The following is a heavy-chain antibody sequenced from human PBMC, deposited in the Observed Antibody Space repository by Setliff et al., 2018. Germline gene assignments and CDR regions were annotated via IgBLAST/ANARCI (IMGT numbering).Heavy chain of an antibody. CDR2: ISSEGDSI. J-gene: IGHJ4*02. CDR1: GFTFGSDA. Sequence: GGSLRLSCAASGFTFGSDAMTWVRQAPGKGLEWASIISSEGDSIYYADSVKGRFTISRDNSKSTLYLEMNSLRAEDTAVYYCAKCSSWHGHYPHFNYWGQGTLVTVSS. D-gene: IGHD6-13*01. V-gene: IGHV3-23*03. CDR3: AKCSSWHGHYPHFNY.